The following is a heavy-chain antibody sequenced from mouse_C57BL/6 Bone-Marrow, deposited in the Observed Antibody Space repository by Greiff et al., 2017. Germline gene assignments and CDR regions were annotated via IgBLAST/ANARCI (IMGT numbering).Heavy chain of an antibody. V-gene: IGHV7-3*01. Sequence: EVKLVESGGGLVQPGGSLSLSCAASGFTFTDYYMSWVRQPPGKALEWLGFIRNKANGYTTEYSASVKGRFTISRDNSQSILYLQMNALRAEDSATYYCARWDDWYFDVWGTGTTVTVSS. CDR3: ARWDDWYFDV. CDR1: GFTFTDYY. J-gene: IGHJ1*03. CDR2: IRNKANGYTT.